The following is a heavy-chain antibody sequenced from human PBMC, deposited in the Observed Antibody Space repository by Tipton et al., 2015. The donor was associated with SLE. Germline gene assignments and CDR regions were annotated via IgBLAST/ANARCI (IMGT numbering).Heavy chain of an antibody. D-gene: IGHD6-6*01. V-gene: IGHV4-39*01. J-gene: IGHJ6*03. Sequence: TLSLTCTVSGGSISSSSYYWGWIRQPPGKGLGWIGSIYYSGSTYYNPSLKSRVTISVDTSKNQFSLKLSSVTAADTAVYYCARQEARHYYYYYMDVWGKGTTVTVSS. CDR1: GGSISSSSYY. CDR2: IYYSGST. CDR3: ARQEARHYYYYYMDV.